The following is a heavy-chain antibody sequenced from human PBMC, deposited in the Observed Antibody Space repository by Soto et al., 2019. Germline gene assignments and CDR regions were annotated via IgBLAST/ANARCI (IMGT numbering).Heavy chain of an antibody. CDR3: ARDEAYKWNDGGWFDP. D-gene: IGHD1-1*01. CDR1: GYTFTSYG. V-gene: IGHV1-18*01. CDR2: ISAYNGNT. J-gene: IGHJ5*02. Sequence: QVQLVQSGAEVKKPGASVKVSCKASGYTFTSYGISWVRQASGQGLEWMGWISAYNGNTKYAQKLQGRVTMTTDTSTSTAYMELRSLRSDDTAVYYWARDEAYKWNDGGWFDPWGQGTLVTGSS.